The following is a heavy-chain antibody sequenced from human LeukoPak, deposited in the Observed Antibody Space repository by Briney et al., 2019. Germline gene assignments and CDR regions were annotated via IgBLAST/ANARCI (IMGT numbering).Heavy chain of an antibody. Sequence: GGSLRLSCAASGFTVSSNHMSWVRQAPGKGLEWVSVIYSGGSTYYADSVKGRFTISRDNSKNTLYLQMNSLRAEDTAVYYCARGLGYSYGYEWGQGTLVTVSS. CDR3: ARGLGYSYGYE. V-gene: IGHV3-53*01. D-gene: IGHD5-18*01. CDR2: IYSGGST. J-gene: IGHJ4*02. CDR1: GFTVSSNH.